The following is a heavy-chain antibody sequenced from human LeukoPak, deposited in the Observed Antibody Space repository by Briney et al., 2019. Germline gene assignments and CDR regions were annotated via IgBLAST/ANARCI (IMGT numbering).Heavy chain of an antibody. D-gene: IGHD3-22*01. CDR3: ARANRYYYDSSGPDFDY. CDR1: GFTFSTYT. Sequence: PGGSLRLSCAASGFTFSTYTMYWVRHPPGKRLEWVSIIGNNGGGIHYADSVKGRFTISRDNFKNALYLQMNSLRVEDTAVYYCARANRYYYDSSGPDFDYWGQGTLVTVSS. V-gene: IGHV3-23*01. J-gene: IGHJ4*02. CDR2: IGNNGGGI.